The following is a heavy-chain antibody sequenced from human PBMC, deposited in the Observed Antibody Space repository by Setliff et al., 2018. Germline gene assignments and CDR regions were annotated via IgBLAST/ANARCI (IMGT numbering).Heavy chain of an antibody. V-gene: IGHV4-39*01. CDR3: VRPGGTTVVARHFDY. Sequence: SETLSLTCTVSGASITTSNSYWGWIRQPPGKGLEWIAHIYYSGNTFYNPSLGSRLTISGDTSRNQFSLELRSVTVADTATYYCVRPGGTTVVARHFDYWGSGILVTVPQ. CDR1: GASITTSNSY. CDR2: IYYSGNT. D-gene: IGHD2-15*01. J-gene: IGHJ4*01.